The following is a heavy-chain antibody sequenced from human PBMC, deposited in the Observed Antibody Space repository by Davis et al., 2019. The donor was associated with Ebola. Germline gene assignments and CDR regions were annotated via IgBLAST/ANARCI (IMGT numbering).Heavy chain of an antibody. Sequence: AASVKVSCKASGYTLVSYYAHWVRQAPGQGLEWMGIINPSGGTTTYAQKFQGRVTMTRDTSTNTLYMELSSLTSGDTAVYYCARSVVGTGFDPWGQGTLVTVSS. D-gene: IGHD2-15*01. J-gene: IGHJ5*02. V-gene: IGHV1-46*01. CDR1: GYTLVSYY. CDR2: INPSGGTT. CDR3: ARSVVGTGFDP.